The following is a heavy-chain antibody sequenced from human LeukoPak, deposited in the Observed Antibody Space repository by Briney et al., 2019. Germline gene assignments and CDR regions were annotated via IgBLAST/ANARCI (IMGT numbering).Heavy chain of an antibody. D-gene: IGHD3-16*02. V-gene: IGHV3-15*01. CDR1: GFTFSNAW. CDR2: IKSKTDGGTT. J-gene: IGHJ4*02. CDR3: TTDPDHVWGSYRSTVLEFDY. Sequence: PGGSLRLSCAASGFTFSNAWMSWVRQAPGKGLEWVGRIKSKTDGGTTDYAAPVKGRFTISRDDSKNTLYLQMNSLKTEDTAVYYCTTDPDHVWGSYRSTVLEFDYWGQGTLVTVSS.